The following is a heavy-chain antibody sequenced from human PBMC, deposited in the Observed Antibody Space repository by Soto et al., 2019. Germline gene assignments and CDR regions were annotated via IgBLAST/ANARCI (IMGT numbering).Heavy chain of an antibody. CDR3: ARGPTGSQGYYYYGMDV. J-gene: IGHJ6*02. CDR2: IWYDGSLK. Sequence: QVQMVESGGGVVQPGRSLRLSCAASAFTFSNYGMHWVRQAPGKGLEWVANIWYDGSLKYYADSVKGRFTISRDNSKNTLYLQINSLRAEDTAVYYCARGPTGSQGYYYYGMDVWGQGTTVTVSS. V-gene: IGHV3-33*01. CDR1: AFTFSNYG.